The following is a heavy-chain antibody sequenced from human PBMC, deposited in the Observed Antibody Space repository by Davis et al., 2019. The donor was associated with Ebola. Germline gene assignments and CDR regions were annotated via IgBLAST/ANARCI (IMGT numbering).Heavy chain of an antibody. Sequence: SVKVSCKASGGTFSSYAISWVRQAPGQGLEWMGGIILIFGTANYAQKFQGRVTITADKSTSTAYMELSSLRSEDTAVYYCARDYSNYDYYYYGMDVWGQGTTVTVSS. CDR3: ARDYSNYDYYYYGMDV. V-gene: IGHV1-69*06. CDR2: IILIFGTA. J-gene: IGHJ6*02. CDR1: GGTFSSYA. D-gene: IGHD4-11*01.